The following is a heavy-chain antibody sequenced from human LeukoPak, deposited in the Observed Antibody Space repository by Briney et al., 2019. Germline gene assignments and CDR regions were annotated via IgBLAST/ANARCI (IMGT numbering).Heavy chain of an antibody. CDR2: IDYSGST. CDR1: GGSISSSSYY. D-gene: IGHD2-15*01. V-gene: IGHV4-39*01. CDR3: ARHAVVVVVAALGWYFDY. Sequence: SETLSLTCTVSGGSISSSSYYWGWIRQPPGKGLEWIGSIDYSGSTYYNPSLKSRVTISVDTSKNQFSLKLSSVTAADTAVYYCARHAVVVVVAALGWYFDYWGQGTLVTVSS. J-gene: IGHJ4*02.